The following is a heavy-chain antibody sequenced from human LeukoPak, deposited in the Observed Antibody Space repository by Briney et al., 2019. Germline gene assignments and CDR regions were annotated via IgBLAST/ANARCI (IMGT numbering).Heavy chain of an antibody. CDR1: GFTFSSYG. J-gene: IGHJ1*01. Sequence: QAGGSLRLSCAASGFTFSSYGMHWVRQAPGKGLEWVAFIRYDGSNKYYADSVKGRFTISRDNSKNTLYLQMNSLRAEDTAVYYCAKVWARGSFEAEYFQHWGQGTLVTVSS. CDR2: IRYDGSNK. CDR3: AKVWARGSFEAEYFQH. V-gene: IGHV3-30*02. D-gene: IGHD1-26*01.